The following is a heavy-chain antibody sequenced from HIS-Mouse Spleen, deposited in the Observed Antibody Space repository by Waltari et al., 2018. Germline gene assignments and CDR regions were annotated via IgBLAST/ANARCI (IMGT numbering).Heavy chain of an antibody. D-gene: IGHD3-3*01. Sequence: QVQLQESGPGLVKPSQTLSLTCTVSGGSISSGGYYWSWIRQHPGKGLEWIGYIYYGGRTYYHPSLKGRVTISVDTSKNQFSLKLSSVTAADTAVYYCARSPYYDFWSGYSDNWFDPWGQGTLVTVSS. CDR2: IYYGGRT. J-gene: IGHJ5*02. CDR3: ARSPYYDFWSGYSDNWFDP. CDR1: GGSISSGGYY. V-gene: IGHV4-31*03.